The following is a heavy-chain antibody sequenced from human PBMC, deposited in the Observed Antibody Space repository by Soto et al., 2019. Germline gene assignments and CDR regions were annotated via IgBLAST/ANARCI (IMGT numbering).Heavy chain of an antibody. D-gene: IGHD6-19*01. V-gene: IGHV3-23*01. CDR2: ISGSGGST. J-gene: IGHJ4*02. CDR3: AKLRGYSSGRVDY. Sequence: EVQLLESGGGLVQTGGSLRLSCAASGFTFSSYAMSWVRQAPGKGLEWVSAISGSGGSTYYADSVKGRFTISRDNSKNTLSLQMNSLRAEDKAVYYCAKLRGYSSGRVDYWGQGTLVTVSS. CDR1: GFTFSSYA.